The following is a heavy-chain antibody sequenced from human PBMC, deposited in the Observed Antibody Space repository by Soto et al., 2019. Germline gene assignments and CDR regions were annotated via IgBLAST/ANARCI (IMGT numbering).Heavy chain of an antibody. CDR2: IYYSGST. V-gene: IGHV4-39*01. Sequence: QLQLQESGPGLVKPSETLSLTCTVSGGSISSRGYYWGWIRQHAGKGLEWIGTIYYSGSTYYNPSLKTRATISVDTSKNQFSLKLSSVTAADTAVYYCATSKWFDPWGQGTLVTVSS. CDR1: GGSISSRGYY. J-gene: IGHJ5*02. CDR3: ATSKWFDP.